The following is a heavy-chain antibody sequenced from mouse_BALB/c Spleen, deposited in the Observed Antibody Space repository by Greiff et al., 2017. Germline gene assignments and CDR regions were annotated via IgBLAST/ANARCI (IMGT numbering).Heavy chain of an antibody. Sequence: EVKLMESGPGLVKPSQSLSLTCSVTGYSITSGYYWNWIRQFPGNKLEWMGYISYDGSNNYNPSLKNRISITRDTSKNQFFLKLNSVTTEDTATYYCACMITTAYAMDYWGQGTSVTVSS. J-gene: IGHJ4*01. CDR3: ACMITTAYAMDY. D-gene: IGHD2-4*01. V-gene: IGHV3-6*02. CDR2: ISYDGSN. CDR1: GYSITSGYY.